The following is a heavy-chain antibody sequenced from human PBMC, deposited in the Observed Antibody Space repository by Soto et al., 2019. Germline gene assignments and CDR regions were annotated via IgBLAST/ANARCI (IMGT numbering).Heavy chain of an antibody. CDR1: GYTFTSYG. CDR3: ARESEYCSGGSCYPGWFDP. V-gene: IGHV1-18*01. CDR2: ISAYNGNT. J-gene: IGHJ5*02. D-gene: IGHD2-15*01. Sequence: QVQLVQSGAEVKKPGASVKVSCKASGYTFTSYGISWVRQAPGQGLEWMGWISAYNGNTNYAQKLQGRVTMTTGTSRSTAYMELRSLRSDDTAVYYCARESEYCSGGSCYPGWFDPWGQGTLVTVSS.